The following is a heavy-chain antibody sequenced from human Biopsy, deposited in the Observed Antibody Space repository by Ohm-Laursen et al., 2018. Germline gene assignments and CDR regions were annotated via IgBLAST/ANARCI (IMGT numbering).Heavy chain of an antibody. CDR2: ISTYNDDT. CDR1: GYTFTAYG. V-gene: IGHV1-18*04. J-gene: IGHJ3*02. CDR3: ARDPGYDFWSGSDPFGI. Sequence: ASVKVSCKTSGYTFTAYGISWVRQAPGQGLEWMGWISTYNDDTNIAQKFQGRVSMTTDTSTRTAYMELRSLRSGDTAIYFCARDPGYDFWSGSDPFGIWGQGTLVTVS. D-gene: IGHD3-3*01.